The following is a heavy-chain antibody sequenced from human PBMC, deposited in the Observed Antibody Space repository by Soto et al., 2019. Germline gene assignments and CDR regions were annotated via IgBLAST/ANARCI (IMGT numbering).Heavy chain of an antibody. CDR2: IYYSGST. J-gene: IGHJ5*02. CDR1: GGSISSYY. Sequence: PSETLSLTCTVSGGSISSYYWSWIRQPPGKGLEWIGYIYYSGSTNYNPSLKSRVTISVDTSKNQFSLKLSSVTAADTAVYYCARVNYDYVWGSYRYNWFHPWGQGTLVTVSS. V-gene: IGHV4-59*01. D-gene: IGHD3-16*02. CDR3: ARVNYDYVWGSYRYNWFHP.